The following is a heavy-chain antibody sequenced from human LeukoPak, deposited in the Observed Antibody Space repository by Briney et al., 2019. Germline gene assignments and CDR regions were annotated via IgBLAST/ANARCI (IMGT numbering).Heavy chain of an antibody. D-gene: IGHD3-22*01. CDR3: ARQQYDSSGYYYVY. Sequence: PSETLSLTCTVSGGSISSSSYYWGWIRQPPGKGLEWIGSIYYSGSTYYNPSLKSRVTISVDTSKNQFSLKLSSVTAADTAVYYCARQQYDSSGYYYVYWGQGTLVTV. CDR1: GGSISSSSYY. V-gene: IGHV4-39*01. CDR2: IYYSGST. J-gene: IGHJ4*02.